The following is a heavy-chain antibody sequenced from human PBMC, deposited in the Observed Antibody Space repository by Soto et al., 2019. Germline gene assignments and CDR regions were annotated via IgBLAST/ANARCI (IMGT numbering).Heavy chain of an antibody. D-gene: IGHD3-3*01. CDR2: INSDGSST. CDR3: ARGGQYYYDFWSGYSNYYYYYMDV. CDR1: VFTFSSYW. J-gene: IGHJ6*03. V-gene: IGHV3-74*01. Sequence: GGSLRLSCAASVFTFSSYWMHWVRQAPGKGLVWVSRINSDGSSTSYADSVKGRFTISRDNAKNTLYLQMNSLRAEDTAVYYCARGGQYYYDFWSGYSNYYYYYMDVWGKGTTVTVSS.